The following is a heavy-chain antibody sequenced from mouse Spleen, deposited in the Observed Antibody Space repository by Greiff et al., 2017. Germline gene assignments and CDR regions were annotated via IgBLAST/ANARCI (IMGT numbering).Heavy chain of an antibody. CDR3: ARHRTDWYFDV. Sequence: EVMLVESGGGLVKPGGSLKLSCAASGFTFSSYAMSWVRQTPEKRLEWVAAINSNGGSTYYPDTVKDRFTISRDNAKNTLYLQMSSLRSEDTALYYCARHRTDWYFDVWGAGTTVTVSS. CDR1: GFTFSSYA. CDR2: INSNGGST. V-gene: IGHV5-6-2*01. J-gene: IGHJ1*01.